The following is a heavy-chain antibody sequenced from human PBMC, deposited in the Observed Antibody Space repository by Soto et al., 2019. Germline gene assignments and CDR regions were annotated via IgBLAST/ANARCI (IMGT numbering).Heavy chain of an antibody. J-gene: IGHJ4*02. Sequence: ASVKVSCKASGGTFSSYAISWVRQAPGQGLEWMGGIIPIFGTANYAQKFQGRVTITADKSTSTAYMELSSLRSEDTAVYYCARDSMSGQQLDYWGQGTLVTVSS. CDR1: GGTFSSYA. CDR2: IIPIFGTA. CDR3: ARDSMSGQQLDY. V-gene: IGHV1-69*06. D-gene: IGHD6-13*01.